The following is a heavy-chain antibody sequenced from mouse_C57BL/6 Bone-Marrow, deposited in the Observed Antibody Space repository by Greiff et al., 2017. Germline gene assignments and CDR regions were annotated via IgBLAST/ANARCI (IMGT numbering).Heavy chain of an antibody. Sequence: VQLVESGGGLVKPGGSLKLSCAASGFTFSSYAMSWVRQTPEKRLEWVATISDGGSYTYYPDNVKGRFTISRDNAKNNLYLQMSHLKSEDTAMYYCAREDYDYPYWYFDVWGTGTTVTVSS. CDR3: AREDYDYPYWYFDV. CDR1: GFTFSSYA. V-gene: IGHV5-4*01. J-gene: IGHJ1*03. CDR2: ISDGGSYT. D-gene: IGHD2-4*01.